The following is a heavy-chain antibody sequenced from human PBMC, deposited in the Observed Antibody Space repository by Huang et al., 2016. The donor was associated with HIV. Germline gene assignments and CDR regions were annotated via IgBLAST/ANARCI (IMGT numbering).Heavy chain of an antibody. J-gene: IGHJ4*02. CDR1: GGSISTHY. D-gene: IGHD2-15*01. Sequence: VQLPVSGPGLVKPSETLSLSCTVLGGSISTHYWSWIRQPPGNGQEWIGRIYVSGSMNYNHVLNSVVAMSLDKSKNQLFLKLSSGTAADTAVYYCARNEMDGYYPFDYWGQGTLVAVSS. CDR2: IYVSGSM. V-gene: IGHV4-59*11. CDR3: ARNEMDGYYPFDY.